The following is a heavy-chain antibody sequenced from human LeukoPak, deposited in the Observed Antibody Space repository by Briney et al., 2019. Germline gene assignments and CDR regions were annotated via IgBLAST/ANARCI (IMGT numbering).Heavy chain of an antibody. D-gene: IGHD6-19*01. CDR1: GFTFSKYW. CDR2: INTDGTVT. CDR3: ATKQWLAPPPDS. V-gene: IGHV3-74*01. Sequence: GGSLRLSCAASGFTFSKYWMLWVRQAPGQGLESVSRINTDGTVTTYADSVKGRFTVSRDNADNTMFLQMNSVRDEDTAVYYCATKQWLAPPPDSWGQGTPVTVSS. J-gene: IGHJ4*02.